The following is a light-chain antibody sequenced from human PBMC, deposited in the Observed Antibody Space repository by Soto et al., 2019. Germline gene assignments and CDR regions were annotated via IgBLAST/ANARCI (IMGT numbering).Light chain of an antibody. CDR1: SGSIAINY. Sequence: NFMLTQPLSVSESPGKTVTISCTRSSGSIAINYVQWYQQRPGSAPTTVIFEDDQRPSGVPDRFSGSIDRSSNSASLTISGLKTEDEADYYCQSFDSNDHWVFGGGTKMTVL. CDR3: QSFDSNDHWV. CDR2: EDD. V-gene: IGLV6-57*04. J-gene: IGLJ3*02.